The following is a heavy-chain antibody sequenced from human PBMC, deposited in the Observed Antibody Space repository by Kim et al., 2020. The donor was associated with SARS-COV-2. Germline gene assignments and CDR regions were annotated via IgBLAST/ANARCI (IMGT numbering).Heavy chain of an antibody. CDR3: ARAHSSSPGYYYGMDV. V-gene: IGHV4-34*01. Sequence: SETLSLTCAVYGGSFSGYYWSWIRQPPGKGLEWIGEINHSGSTNYNPSLKSRVTISVDTSKNQFSLKLSSVTAADTAVYYCARAHSSSPGYYYGMDVWGQGTTVTVSS. CDR1: GGSFSGYY. D-gene: IGHD6-6*01. J-gene: IGHJ6*02. CDR2: INHSGST.